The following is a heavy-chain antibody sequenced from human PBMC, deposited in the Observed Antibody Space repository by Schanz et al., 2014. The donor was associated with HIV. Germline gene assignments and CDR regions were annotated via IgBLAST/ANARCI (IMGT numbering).Heavy chain of an antibody. V-gene: IGHV3-7*01. Sequence: VQLVESGGGVVQPGRSLRLSCAASGFTFRSYGMLWVRQAPGMGLEWVANIKEDGSVINYVDSVKGRFTISRDNVKNSLFLQMNSLRAEDTAVYYCAREANLEWLFVVDVWGQGTTVTVSS. CDR3: AREANLEWLFVVDV. J-gene: IGHJ6*02. CDR2: IKEDGSVI. D-gene: IGHD3-3*01. CDR1: GFTFRSYG.